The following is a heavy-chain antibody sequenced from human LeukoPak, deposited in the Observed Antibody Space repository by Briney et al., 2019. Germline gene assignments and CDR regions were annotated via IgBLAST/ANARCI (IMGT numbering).Heavy chain of an antibody. V-gene: IGHV4-59*01. Sequence: SETLSLTCIVSGGSISSYYWSWIRQPPGKGLEWIGYIYSSGSTNYNPSLKSRVTISLDTSKNQFSLKLSSVTAADTAVYYCARGPTRYYFDYWGQGSLVTVSS. CDR3: ARGPTRYYFDY. J-gene: IGHJ4*02. CDR1: GGSISSYY. CDR2: IYSSGST.